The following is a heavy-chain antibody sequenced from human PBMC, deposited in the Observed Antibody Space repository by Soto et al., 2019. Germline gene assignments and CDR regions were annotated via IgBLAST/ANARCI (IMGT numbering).Heavy chain of an antibody. CDR3: ARASVLRWFGRYLIPCGMDV. CDR1: GYTFTSYA. D-gene: IGHD3-10*01. Sequence: ASVNVSCKASGYTFTSYAMHWVRQAPGQRLEWMGWINAGNGNTKYSQKFQGRVTITRDTSASTAYMELSNLRSGDTAVYYCARASVLRWFGRYLIPCGMDVCGQGTTLTVS. V-gene: IGHV1-3*01. J-gene: IGHJ6*02. CDR2: INAGNGNT.